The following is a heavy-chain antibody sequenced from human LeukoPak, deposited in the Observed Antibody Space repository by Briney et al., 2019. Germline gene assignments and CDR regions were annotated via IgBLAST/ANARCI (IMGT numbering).Heavy chain of an antibody. CDR2: ISSIGGST. V-gene: IGHV3-64D*09. J-gene: IGHJ4*02. Sequence: GGSLRLSCSASGFTFSSYAMHWVRQAPGKGLEYVSSISSIGGSTYYADSAKGRFTISRDNSKNTSYLQMSSLRVEDTAVYYCVKSGTTKTLWSYFDYWGQGTLVTVSS. CDR1: GFTFSSYA. CDR3: VKSGTTKTLWSYFDY. D-gene: IGHD1/OR15-1a*01.